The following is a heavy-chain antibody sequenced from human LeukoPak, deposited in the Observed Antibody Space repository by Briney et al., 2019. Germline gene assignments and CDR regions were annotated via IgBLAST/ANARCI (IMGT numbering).Heavy chain of an antibody. CDR3: ARLGHTAMTSFYY. Sequence: SETLSLTCAVYGGSFSGYYWSWIRQPPGKGLEWIGEINHSGSTNYNPSLKSRVTISVDTSKNQFSLKLSSVTAADTAVYYCARLGHTAMTSFYYWGQGTLATVSS. D-gene: IGHD5-18*01. CDR1: GGSFSGYY. V-gene: IGHV4-34*01. CDR2: INHSGST. J-gene: IGHJ4*02.